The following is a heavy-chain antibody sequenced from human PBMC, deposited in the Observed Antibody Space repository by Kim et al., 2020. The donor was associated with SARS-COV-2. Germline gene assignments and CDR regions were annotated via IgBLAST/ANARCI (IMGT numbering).Heavy chain of an antibody. CDR1: GGSISSYY. CDR2: IYYSGST. V-gene: IGHV4-59*01. Sequence: SETLSLTCTVSGGSISSYYWSWIRQPPGKGLEWIGYIYYSGSTNYNPSLKSRVTISVDTSKNQFSLKLSSVTAADTAVYYCARGRGTDDAFDIWGQGTMVTVSA. CDR3: ARGRGTDDAFDI. D-gene: IGHD1-1*01. J-gene: IGHJ3*02.